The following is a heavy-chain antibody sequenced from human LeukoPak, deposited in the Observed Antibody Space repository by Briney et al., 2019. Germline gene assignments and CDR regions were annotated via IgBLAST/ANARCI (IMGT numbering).Heavy chain of an antibody. J-gene: IGHJ4*02. CDR3: ARSIWALDY. CDR1: GGSISSGSYY. V-gene: IGHV4-61*02. Sequence: PSETLSLTCTVSGGSISSGSYYWSWIRQPAGKGLEWIGRIYTSGSTNYNPSLKSRVTISVDTSKNQFSLKLSSVTAADTAVYYCARSIWALDYWGQGTLVTVSS. CDR2: IYTSGST. D-gene: IGHD6-6*01.